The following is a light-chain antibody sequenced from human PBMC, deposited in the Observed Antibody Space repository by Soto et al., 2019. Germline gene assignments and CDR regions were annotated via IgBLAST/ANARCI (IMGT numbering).Light chain of an antibody. CDR3: SSYTNTAALAV. CDR1: SSDVGGYNY. V-gene: IGLV2-14*01. Sequence: QLVLTQPASVSGSPGQSITISCTGTSSDVGGYNYVSWYQQHPGKAPQLMIYEVSNRPSGISHRFSGSKSGNTASLTISGLQAEDEGDYYCSSYTNTAALAVFGEGTKLTVL. J-gene: IGLJ3*02. CDR2: EVS.